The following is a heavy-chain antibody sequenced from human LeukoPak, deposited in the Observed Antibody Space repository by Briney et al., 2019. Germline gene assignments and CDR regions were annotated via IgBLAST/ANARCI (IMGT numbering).Heavy chain of an antibody. CDR2: IDRDGLTR. CDR1: GLMFHEHW. Sequence: GGFLRLSCVASGLMFHEHWMLWVRQVPGKGLAWVSRIDRDGLTREYADSVKGRFTISRDNSKNTLYLQMNSLRAEDTAVYYCARTLTYSSSWTFDPWGQGTLVTVSS. D-gene: IGHD6-13*01. V-gene: IGHV3-74*03. CDR3: ARTLTYSSSWTFDP. J-gene: IGHJ5*02.